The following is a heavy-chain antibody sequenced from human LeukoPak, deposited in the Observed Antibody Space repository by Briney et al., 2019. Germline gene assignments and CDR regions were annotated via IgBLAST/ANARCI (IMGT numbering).Heavy chain of an antibody. CDR3: ATLRSGYFEY. D-gene: IGHD2-15*01. V-gene: IGHV3-23*01. J-gene: IGHJ4*02. Sequence: GGSLRLSCAASGFTFSSNSAMTWVRQAPGKGLEWVSAISASGSSTYYADSVKGRFTISRDNSKNTVHLQMNSLRAEDMAVYYCATLRSGYFEYWGQGTLVTVSS. CDR1: GFTFSSNSA. CDR2: ISASGSST.